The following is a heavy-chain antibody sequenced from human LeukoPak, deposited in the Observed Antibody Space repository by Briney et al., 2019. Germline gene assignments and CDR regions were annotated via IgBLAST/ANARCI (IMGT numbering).Heavy chain of an antibody. CDR2: IYYSGST. J-gene: IGHJ4*02. D-gene: IGHD2-15*01. Sequence: SETLSLTCTVSGGSIGSGGYYWSWIRQHPGKGLEWIGYIYYSGSTYYNPSLKSRVTISVDTSKNQFSLKPSSVTAADTAVYYCARGVDYCSGGSCYKFPFDYWGQGTLVTVSS. CDR3: ARGVDYCSGGSCYKFPFDY. V-gene: IGHV4-31*03. CDR1: GGSIGSGGYY.